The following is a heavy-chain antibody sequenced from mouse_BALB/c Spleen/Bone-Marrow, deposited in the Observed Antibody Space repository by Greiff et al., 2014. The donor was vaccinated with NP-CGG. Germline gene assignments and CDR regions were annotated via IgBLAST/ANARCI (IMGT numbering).Heavy chain of an antibody. J-gene: IGHJ3*01. CDR3: ARFSQLGLLAY. V-gene: IGHV1-55*01. CDR2: IYPGSGST. Sequence: VKLQESGAELVKPGTSVKLSCKASGYNFTSYWINWVKLRLGQGLEWIGDIYPGSGSTNYNEKFKSKATLTVDTSSSTAYMQLSSLASEDSALYYCARFSQLGLLAYWGQGTLVTVSA. D-gene: IGHD3-1*01. CDR1: GYNFTSYW.